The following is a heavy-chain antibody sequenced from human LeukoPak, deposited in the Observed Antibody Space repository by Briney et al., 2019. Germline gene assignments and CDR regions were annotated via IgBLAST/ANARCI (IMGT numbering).Heavy chain of an antibody. V-gene: IGHV4-4*02. CDR3: ARDGDYSFDY. D-gene: IGHD4-11*01. CDR2: IHHSGTT. CDR1: GGSISSGWW. Sequence: SETLSLTCAVSGGSISSGWWWSWVRQSPGKGLEWIAEIHHSGTTHYNPSLKSRLSISVDKSKNQFSLKLTSMAAADTAVYYCARDGDYSFDYWGQGTLVTVSS. J-gene: IGHJ4*02.